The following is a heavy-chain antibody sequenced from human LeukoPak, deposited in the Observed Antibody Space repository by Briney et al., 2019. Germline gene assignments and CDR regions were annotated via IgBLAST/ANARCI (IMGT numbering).Heavy chain of an antibody. D-gene: IGHD3-9*01. V-gene: IGHV4-38-2*02. CDR2: FYHSGIT. CDR3: ASSTTSPSYYDILTGYPFDY. J-gene: IGHJ4*02. Sequence: PSETLSLTCTVSGYSISSGYFWGWIRQPPGKGLEWIGSFYHSGITYYNPSLKSRVTISVEMSKNQFSLKLSSVTAADTAVYYCASSTTSPSYYDILTGYPFDYWGQGTLVTVSS. CDR1: GYSISSGYF.